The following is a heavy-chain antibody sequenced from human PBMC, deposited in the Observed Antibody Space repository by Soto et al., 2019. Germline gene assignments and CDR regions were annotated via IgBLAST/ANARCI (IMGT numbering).Heavy chain of an antibody. CDR3: AGDGNMDV. CDR1: GYTFTDYY. J-gene: IGHJ6*01. V-gene: IGHV1-2*04. CDR2: INPNSGDT. D-gene: IGHD1-1*01. Sequence: QVQLVQSGAEVKKPGASVKVSCKASGYTFTDYYIHWVRQAPGQGLEWMGWINPNSGDTNYAQKFQGWVTMTRDTSNSTVYMELGRMTADEASVYYCAGDGNMDVCGQGTTGTGSS.